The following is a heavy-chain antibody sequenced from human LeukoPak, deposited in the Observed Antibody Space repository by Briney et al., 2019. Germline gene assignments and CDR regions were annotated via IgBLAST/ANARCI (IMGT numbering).Heavy chain of an antibody. CDR2: ISGSGDET. Sequence: GGSLRLSCAASGFSFTSYALNWVRQAPGEGLEWVSTISGSGDETYYAASVKGRFTISRDSSKNTLYLQMNSLRPEDTALYYCVKDRCDRTTCPEVWGQGTLVTVSS. J-gene: IGHJ4*02. CDR3: VKDRCDRTTCPEV. D-gene: IGHD2-2*01. CDR1: GFSFTSYA. V-gene: IGHV3-23*01.